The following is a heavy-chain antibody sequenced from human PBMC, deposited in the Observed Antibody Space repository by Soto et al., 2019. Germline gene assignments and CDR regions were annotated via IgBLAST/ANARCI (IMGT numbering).Heavy chain of an antibody. CDR1: GFTFSSYA. D-gene: IGHD4-17*01. V-gene: IGHV3-23*01. J-gene: IGHJ6*02. Sequence: GGSLRLSCAASGFTFSSYAMSWVRQAPGKGLEWVSAISGSGGSTYYADSVKGRFTISRDNSKNTLYLQMNSLRAEDTAVYYCAMNHDYGDYGNGMDVWGQRTTFTVCS. CDR3: AMNHDYGDYGNGMDV. CDR2: ISGSGGST.